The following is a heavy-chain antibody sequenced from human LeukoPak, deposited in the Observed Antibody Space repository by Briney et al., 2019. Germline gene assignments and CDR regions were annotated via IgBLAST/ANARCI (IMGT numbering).Heavy chain of an antibody. V-gene: IGHV1-69*08. CDR2: ITPIIDSA. Sequence: GASVKVSCKASGGTLNSHSFSWVRQAPWQGLEWMGRITPIIDSAKYAQNFQDRVSITADKSTTTVYMELSSLRSEDTAVYFCARVNLRGSQYNWFDPWGQGTLVTVSS. J-gene: IGHJ5*02. CDR1: GGTLNSHS. D-gene: IGHD1-26*01. CDR3: ARVNLRGSQYNWFDP.